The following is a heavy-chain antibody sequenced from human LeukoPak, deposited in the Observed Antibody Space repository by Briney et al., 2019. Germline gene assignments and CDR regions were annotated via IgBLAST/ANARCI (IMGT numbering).Heavy chain of an antibody. CDR3: ARDLLKDYYYYYMDV. J-gene: IGHJ6*03. CDR1: GYTFTGYY. Sequence: ASVKVSCKASGYTFTGYYMHWVRQAPGQGLEWMGWINPSSGGTNYAQKFQGRVTMTRDTSISTAYMELSRLRSDDTAVYYCARDLLKDYYYYYMDVWGKGTTATVS. V-gene: IGHV1-2*02. CDR2: INPSSGGT.